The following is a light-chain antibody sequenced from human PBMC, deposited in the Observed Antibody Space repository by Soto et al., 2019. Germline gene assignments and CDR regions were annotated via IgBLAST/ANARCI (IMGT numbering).Light chain of an antibody. CDR3: SSYTSSSTLV. J-gene: IGLJ2*01. CDR1: XSDVGVYNY. CDR2: DVS. V-gene: IGLV2-14*01. Sequence: QSALTQPASVSGSPXQSITIXCTGTXSDVGVYNYVSWYQQHPGKAPKLMIYDVSNRPSGVSNRFSGSKSGNTASLTISGLQAEDEADYYCSSYTSSSTLVFGGGTKLTV.